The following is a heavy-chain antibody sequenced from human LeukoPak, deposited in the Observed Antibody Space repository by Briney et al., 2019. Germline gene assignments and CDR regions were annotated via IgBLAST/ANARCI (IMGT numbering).Heavy chain of an antibody. CDR3: AKDSGELLYGDAFDI. V-gene: IGHV3-30*18. D-gene: IGHD3-10*01. Sequence: GGSLRLSCTASGFIFSTYGMHWVRQAPGKGLEWVAVMSYDGSTKYYADSVKGRFTISRDNSKNMLYLQMNSLRAEDTAVYYCAKDSGELLYGDAFDIWGQGTRVVVSS. CDR1: GFIFSTYG. J-gene: IGHJ3*02. CDR2: MSYDGSTK.